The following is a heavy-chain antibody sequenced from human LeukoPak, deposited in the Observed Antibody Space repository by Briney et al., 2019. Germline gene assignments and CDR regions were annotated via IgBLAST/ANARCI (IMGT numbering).Heavy chain of an antibody. Sequence: SGTLSLTCAVSGVSISSSNWWSWVRRPPGKGLEWIGEIYHSGSTNYNPSLKSRVTISVDKSKNQFSLKLSSVTAADAAVYYCARVAASSGWSTHYFDYWGQGTLVTVSS. J-gene: IGHJ4*02. D-gene: IGHD6-19*01. CDR2: IYHSGST. V-gene: IGHV4-4*02. CDR1: GVSISSSNW. CDR3: ARVAASSGWSTHYFDY.